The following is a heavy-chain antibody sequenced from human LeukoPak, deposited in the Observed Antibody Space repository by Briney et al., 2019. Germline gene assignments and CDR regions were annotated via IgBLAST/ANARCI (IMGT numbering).Heavy chain of an antibody. Sequence: GGSLRLSCAASGFTFSSYGMHWVRQAPGEGLEWVAFIRYDGSNKYYADSVKGRFTISRDNSKNTLYLQMNSLRAEDTAVYYCAKGDGRYCSSTSCSMEGAFDIWGQGTMVTVSS. CDR3: AKGDGRYCSSTSCSMEGAFDI. D-gene: IGHD2-2*01. CDR1: GFTFSSYG. J-gene: IGHJ3*02. V-gene: IGHV3-30*02. CDR2: IRYDGSNK.